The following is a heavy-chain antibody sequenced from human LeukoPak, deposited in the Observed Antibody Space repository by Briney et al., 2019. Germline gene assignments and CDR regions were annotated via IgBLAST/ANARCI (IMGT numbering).Heavy chain of an antibody. J-gene: IGHJ4*02. CDR1: GLTLSGYW. CDR2: INGDASST. CDR3: AKGTGSYYKGVDY. Sequence: GGSLRLSCAASGLTLSGYWMHWVRQAPGKGLVWVSRINGDASSTSYADSVKGRFTISRDNSKNTLYLQMNSLRAEDTAVYYCAKGTGSYYKGVDYWGQGTLVTVSS. V-gene: IGHV3-74*01. D-gene: IGHD3-10*01.